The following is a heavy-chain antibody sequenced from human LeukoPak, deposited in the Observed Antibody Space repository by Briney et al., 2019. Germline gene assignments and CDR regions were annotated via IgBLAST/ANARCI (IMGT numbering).Heavy chain of an antibody. CDR1: GGSFTTHY. D-gene: IGHD3-22*01. CDR3: ASDSISMNAFDA. Sequence: SETLSLTCTVSGGSFTTHYWSWIRQPPGGGLERSGYISYMGSTNYNPYLKIRVTISIDTSKNEVSLKLTSVTAADTAVYYCASDSISMNAFDAWGQGTMVTVSS. CDR2: ISYMGST. J-gene: IGHJ3*01. V-gene: IGHV4-59*11.